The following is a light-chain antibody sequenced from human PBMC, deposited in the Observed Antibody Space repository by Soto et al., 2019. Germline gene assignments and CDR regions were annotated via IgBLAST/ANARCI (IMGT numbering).Light chain of an antibody. V-gene: IGKV3-11*01. CDR3: QQRSNWPQ. CDR1: QSVSSY. J-gene: IGKJ1*01. CDR2: DAS. Sequence: EIMLTQSPGTLSLSPGTRATLSRRASQSVSSYLAWYQRKPGQAPRLLIYDASNRATGIPARFSGSGSGTDFTLTISSLEPEDFAVYYCQQRSNWPQFGQGTMVDI.